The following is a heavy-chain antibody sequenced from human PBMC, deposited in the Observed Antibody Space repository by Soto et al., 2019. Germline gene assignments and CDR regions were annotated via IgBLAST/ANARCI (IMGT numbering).Heavy chain of an antibody. Sequence: EVQVVESGGGLVKPGGSLRLSCAGSGFTFSSNSMNWVRQAPGKGLEWVSSISSSSSYIYYADSVKGRFTISRDNAKNSLYLQMNSLRAEDTAVYYCAMDYDSSGGRFDSWGQGTLVTVSS. J-gene: IGHJ4*02. D-gene: IGHD3-22*01. CDR2: ISSSSSYI. CDR3: AMDYDSSGGRFDS. CDR1: GFTFSSNS. V-gene: IGHV3-21*01.